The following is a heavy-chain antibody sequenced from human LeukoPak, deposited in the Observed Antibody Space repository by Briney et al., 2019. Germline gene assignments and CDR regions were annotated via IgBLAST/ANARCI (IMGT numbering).Heavy chain of an antibody. CDR3: ARNGIVGAGYYFDY. CDR1: GFTFSSYT. CDR2: ISSSSSYI. Sequence: GGSLRLSCAASGFTFSSYTMNWVRQAPGKGLEWVSSISSSSSYIYYADSVKGRFSISRDNAKKSLYLQMNILRAEDTAVYCCARNGIVGAGYYFDYWGQGTLVTVSS. D-gene: IGHD1-26*01. J-gene: IGHJ4*02. V-gene: IGHV3-21*01.